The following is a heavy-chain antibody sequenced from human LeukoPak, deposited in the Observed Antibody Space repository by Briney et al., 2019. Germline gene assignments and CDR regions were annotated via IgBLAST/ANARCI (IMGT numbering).Heavy chain of an antibody. CDR1: GGTFSSYA. V-gene: IGHV1-69*13. Sequence: SVKVSCKASGGTFSSYAISWVRQAPGQGLEWMGGIIPIFGTANYAQKFQGRVTITADESTSTAYMELSSLRSEDTAVYYCATVYNRRSRPFYYYYMDVWGKGTTVTISS. D-gene: IGHD1-14*01. J-gene: IGHJ6*03. CDR3: ATVYNRRSRPFYYYYMDV. CDR2: IIPIFGTA.